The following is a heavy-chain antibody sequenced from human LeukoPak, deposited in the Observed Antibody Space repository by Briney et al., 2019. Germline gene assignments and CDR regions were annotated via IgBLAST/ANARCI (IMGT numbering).Heavy chain of an antibody. V-gene: IGHV1-69*05. J-gene: IGHJ5*02. CDR3: ARDVHGDYGSGWFDP. D-gene: IGHD4-17*01. Sequence: GASVKASCKTSGGTFNNSATSWVRQAPGQGLEWLGGIMPLFGTAGYAQKFQGRVTITKDESTRTVYLELTSLTSDDTAVYYCARDVHGDYGSGWFDPWGQGTLVSVSS. CDR2: IMPLFGTA. CDR1: GGTFNNSA.